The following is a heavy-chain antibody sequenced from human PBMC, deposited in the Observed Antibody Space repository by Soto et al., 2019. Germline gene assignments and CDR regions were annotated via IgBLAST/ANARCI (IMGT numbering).Heavy chain of an antibody. CDR3: ADGDIPVASHCRY. V-gene: IGHV3-23*01. D-gene: IGHD6-19*01. Sequence: WVSLRLSCAASGFTFSSYAMSWVSKAPGKGLEWVSAISGSDGSTYYADSVKGRFTISRDNSKNTQYRQMNSLRAEDTATYYWADGDIPVASHCRYWGQGTLVTVSS. CDR1: GFTFSSYA. CDR2: ISGSDGST. J-gene: IGHJ4*02.